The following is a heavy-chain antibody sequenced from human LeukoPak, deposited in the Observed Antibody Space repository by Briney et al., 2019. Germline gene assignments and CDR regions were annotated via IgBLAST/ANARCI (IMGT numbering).Heavy chain of an antibody. CDR1: GGSISSYY. CDR2: IYYSGST. J-gene: IGHJ4*02. D-gene: IGHD3-22*01. Sequence: SETLSLACTVSGGSISSYYWSWLRQPPGKGLEWIGYIYYSGSTNYNPSLKSRVTISVDTSKNQFSLKLSSVTAADTAVYYCARLTYYYDSSGYYWAPSYFDYWGQGTLVTVSS. V-gene: IGHV4-59*01. CDR3: ARLTYYYDSSGYYWAPSYFDY.